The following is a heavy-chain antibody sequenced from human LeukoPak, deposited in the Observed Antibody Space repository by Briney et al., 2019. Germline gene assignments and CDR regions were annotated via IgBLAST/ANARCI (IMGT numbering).Heavy chain of an antibody. CDR1: GGSISSYY. Sequence: PSETLSLTCTVSGGSISSYYWSWIRQPPGKGLEWIGEINHSGSTNYNPSLKSRVTISVDTSKNQFSLKLSSVTAADTAVYYCAYGPGTYSPLNYWGQGTLVTVSS. J-gene: IGHJ4*02. CDR2: INHSGST. V-gene: IGHV4-34*01. CDR3: AYGPGTYSPLNY. D-gene: IGHD3-10*01.